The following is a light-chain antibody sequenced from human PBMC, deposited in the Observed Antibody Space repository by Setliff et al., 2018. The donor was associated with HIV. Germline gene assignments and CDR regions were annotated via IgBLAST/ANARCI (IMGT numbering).Light chain of an antibody. CDR3: SAYSKGDTLVL. J-gene: IGLJ2*01. CDR2: DAS. V-gene: IGLV2-14*03. Sequence: QSALAQPASLSGPPGQSITISCTGGSDDIGSFSYVSWYQQYPGKAPKLMIYDASSRPSGVSTRFSGSRSGNTASLTISGVQAEDEADYHCSAYSKGDTLVLFGGGT. CDR1: SDDIGSFSY.